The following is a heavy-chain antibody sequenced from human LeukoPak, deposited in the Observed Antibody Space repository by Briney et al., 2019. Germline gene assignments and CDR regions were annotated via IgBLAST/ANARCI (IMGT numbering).Heavy chain of an antibody. V-gene: IGHV4-34*01. CDR1: GGSFSGYY. J-gene: IGHJ4*02. D-gene: IGHD3-22*01. Sequence: SETLSLTCAVYGGSFSGYYWSWIRQPPGKGLEWIGEINHSGSTNYNPSLKSRVTISVDKSKKQISLNLNSVTAADTAVYYCARGGWYYYDSSGYWPIDYWGQGTLVTVSS. CDR3: ARGGWYYYDSSGYWPIDY. CDR2: INHSGST.